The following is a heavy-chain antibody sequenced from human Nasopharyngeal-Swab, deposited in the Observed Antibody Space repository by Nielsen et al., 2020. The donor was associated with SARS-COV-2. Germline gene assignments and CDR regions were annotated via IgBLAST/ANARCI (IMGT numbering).Heavy chain of an antibody. CDR2: IKQVGSEK. Sequence: GGSLRLSCAASGFTFSSYWMSWVRQAPGKGLEWVANIKQVGSEKYYVDSVKGRFTISRDNAKNSLYLQMNSLRAEDTAVYYCARDRGYCSSTSCYVGSYYYYGMDVWGQGTTVTVSS. J-gene: IGHJ6*02. V-gene: IGHV3-7*01. D-gene: IGHD2-2*01. CDR3: ARDRGYCSSTSCYVGSYYYYGMDV. CDR1: GFTFSSYW.